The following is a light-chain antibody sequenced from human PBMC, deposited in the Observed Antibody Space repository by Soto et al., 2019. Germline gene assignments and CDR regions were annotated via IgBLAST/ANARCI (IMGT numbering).Light chain of an antibody. CDR2: RNN. CDR3: AAWDDSLSGRV. V-gene: IGLV1-47*01. J-gene: IGLJ1*01. CDR1: SSNIGSNY. Sequence: QPVLTQPPSASGTPGQRVTISCSGSSSNIGSNYVYWYQQLPGTAPKLLIYRNNQRPSGVPDRFSGSKSGTSASLAISGLPSGDGGGYYCAAWDDSLSGRVFGTGTKVTVL.